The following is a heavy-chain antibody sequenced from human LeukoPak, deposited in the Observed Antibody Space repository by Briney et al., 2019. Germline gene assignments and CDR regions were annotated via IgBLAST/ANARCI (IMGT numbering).Heavy chain of an antibody. V-gene: IGHV3-23*01. CDR1: GFTFSSYG. CDR2: ISGSGGST. CDR3: AKATPLYDFWSGQWTTSDY. D-gene: IGHD3-3*01. Sequence: PGGSLRLSCAASGFTFSSYGMHWVRQAPGKGLEWVSAISGSGGSTYYADSVKGRLTISRDNSKNTLYLQMNSLRAEDTAVYYCAKATPLYDFWSGQWTTSDYWGQGTLVTVSS. J-gene: IGHJ4*02.